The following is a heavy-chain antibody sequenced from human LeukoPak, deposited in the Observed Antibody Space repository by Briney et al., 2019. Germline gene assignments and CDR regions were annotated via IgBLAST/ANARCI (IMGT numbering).Heavy chain of an antibody. V-gene: IGHV4-61*02. CDR1: GGSISSGSYY. D-gene: IGHD3-22*01. Sequence: PSETLSLTCTVSGGSISSGSYYWSWIRQPAGKGLEWIGRIYTSGSTNYNPSLKSRVTISVDTSKNQFSLKLSSVTAADTAVYYCARVGDYNDSSGYYFDYWGQGTLVTVSS. CDR3: ARVGDYNDSSGYYFDY. CDR2: IYTSGST. J-gene: IGHJ4*02.